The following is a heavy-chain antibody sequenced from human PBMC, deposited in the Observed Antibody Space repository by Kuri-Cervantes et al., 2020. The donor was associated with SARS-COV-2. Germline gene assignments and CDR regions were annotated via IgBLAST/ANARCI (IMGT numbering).Heavy chain of an antibody. CDR1: GFTFRNYG. Sequence: GESLKISFAPSGFTFRNYGMHWVRLAPGKGLEWMAFIRYDGHSEDYADSVKGRFTVSRDNSKNTLYRQMNSLTTEDTAVYYCAKSNPHSDYYFDYWGQGTLVTVSS. CDR3: AKSNPHSDYYFDY. D-gene: IGHD3-3*01. V-gene: IGHV3-30*02. CDR2: IRYDGHSE. J-gene: IGHJ4*02.